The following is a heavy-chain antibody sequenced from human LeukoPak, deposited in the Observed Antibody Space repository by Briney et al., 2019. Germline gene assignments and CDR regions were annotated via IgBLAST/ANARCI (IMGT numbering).Heavy chain of an antibody. CDR1: GFTFSSYS. J-gene: IGHJ4*02. V-gene: IGHV3-48*01. Sequence: GESLKISCAASGFTFSSYSMNWVRQAPGKGLEWVSYISSSSSTIYYADSVKGRFTISRDNAKNSLYLQMNSLRAEDTAVYYCARVPGYYDSSGYPRPLDYWGQGTLVTVSS. D-gene: IGHD3-22*01. CDR3: ARVPGYYDSSGYPRPLDY. CDR2: ISSSSSTI.